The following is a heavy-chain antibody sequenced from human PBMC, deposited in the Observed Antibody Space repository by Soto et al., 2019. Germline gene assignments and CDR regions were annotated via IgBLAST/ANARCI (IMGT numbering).Heavy chain of an antibody. CDR1: GGSISSTNW. CDR3: ARGGTGSIDY. CDR2: IYHSGSA. J-gene: IGHJ4*02. V-gene: IGHV4-4*02. D-gene: IGHD1-26*01. Sequence: SETLSLTCAVSGGSISSTNWWTWVRQPPGKGLDWIGEIYHSGSANYNPSLKSRVTISVDKSNNLFSLRLNSVTAADTAVYYCARGGTGSIDYWGQGTLVTVSS.